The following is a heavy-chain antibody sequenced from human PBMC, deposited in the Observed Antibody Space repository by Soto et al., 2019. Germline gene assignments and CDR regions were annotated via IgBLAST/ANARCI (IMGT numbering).Heavy chain of an antibody. CDR2: IIPIFGTA. J-gene: IGHJ5*02. CDR1: GGTFSSYA. Sequence: SVKVSCKASGGTFSSYAISWLRQAPGQGLEWMRGIIPIFGTANYAQKFQGRVTITADESTSTAYMELSSLRSEDTAGYYCASAAAGTGTYNWFDPWGQGTLVTVSS. CDR3: ASAAAGTGTYNWFDP. D-gene: IGHD6-13*01. V-gene: IGHV1-69*13.